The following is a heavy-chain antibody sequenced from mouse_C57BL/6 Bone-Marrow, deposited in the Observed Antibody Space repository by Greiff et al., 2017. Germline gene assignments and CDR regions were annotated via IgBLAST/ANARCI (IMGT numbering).Heavy chain of an antibody. Sequence: QVQLQQSGAELVKPGASVKLSCKASGYTFTSYWMHWVKQRPGQGLEWIGMIHPNSGSTNYNEKFKSKATLTVDKSSSTAYMQLSSLTSEDSAVYYCAPYGSYWYFDVWGTGTTVTVSS. D-gene: IGHD1-1*02. CDR2: IHPNSGST. CDR3: APYGSYWYFDV. J-gene: IGHJ1*03. V-gene: IGHV1-64*01. CDR1: GYTFTSYW.